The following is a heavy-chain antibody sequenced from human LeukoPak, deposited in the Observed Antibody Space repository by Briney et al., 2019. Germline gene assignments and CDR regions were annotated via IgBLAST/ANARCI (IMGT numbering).Heavy chain of an antibody. V-gene: IGHV3-7*01. Sequence: GGSLRLSCAASGFTFGNYWMNWVREAPGKGLEWVANIEQDGSEKYYVDSVKGRFTISRDNAKNSLFLQMNGLRAEDTAVYYCARPSSSWYGALGSWGQGTLVTVSS. D-gene: IGHD6-13*01. CDR1: GFTFGNYW. J-gene: IGHJ4*02. CDR3: ARPSSSWYGALGS. CDR2: IEQDGSEK.